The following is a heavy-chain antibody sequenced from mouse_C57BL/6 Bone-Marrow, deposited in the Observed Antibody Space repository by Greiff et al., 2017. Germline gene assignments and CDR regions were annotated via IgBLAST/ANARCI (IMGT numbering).Heavy chain of an antibody. CDR2: IYPGSGST. V-gene: IGHV1-55*01. CDR1: GYTFTSYW. J-gene: IGHJ2*01. CDR3: ARWYYGSSYVFDY. D-gene: IGHD1-1*01. Sequence: VQLQQPGAELVKPGASVKMSCKASGYTFTSYWITWVKQRPGQGLEWIGDIYPGSGSTNYNEKFKSKATLTVDTSSSTAYMQLSSLTSEDSAVYYCARWYYGSSYVFDYWGQGTTLTVSS.